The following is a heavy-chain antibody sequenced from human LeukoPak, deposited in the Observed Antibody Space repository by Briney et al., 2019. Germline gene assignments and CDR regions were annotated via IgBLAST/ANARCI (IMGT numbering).Heavy chain of an antibody. Sequence: SETLSLTCTVSGGSISSSSYYWGWIRQPPGKGLEWIGEINHSGSTNYNPSLKSRVTISVDTSKNQFSLKLSSVTAADTAVYYCARGAPAYYDFWSGYGGDSWGQGTLVTVSS. D-gene: IGHD3-3*01. CDR2: INHSGST. V-gene: IGHV4-39*07. CDR3: ARGAPAYYDFWSGYGGDS. J-gene: IGHJ4*02. CDR1: GGSISSSSYY.